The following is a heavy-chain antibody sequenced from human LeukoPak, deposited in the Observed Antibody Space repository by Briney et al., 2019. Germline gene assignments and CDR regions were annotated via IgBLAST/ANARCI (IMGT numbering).Heavy chain of an antibody. CDR3: AREGGYCSSTSCSYNWFDS. CDR1: GGSISSGSYY. D-gene: IGHD2-2*01. J-gene: IGHJ5*01. Sequence: SETLSLTCTVSGGSISSGSYYWSWSRPPTGKGLEWIGRIYTSGSTNYNPSIKSRVTISVDTSKNQFSLKLSSVTAADTAVYYCAREGGYCSSTSCSYNWFDSWGQGTLVTVSS. V-gene: IGHV4-61*02. CDR2: IYTSGST.